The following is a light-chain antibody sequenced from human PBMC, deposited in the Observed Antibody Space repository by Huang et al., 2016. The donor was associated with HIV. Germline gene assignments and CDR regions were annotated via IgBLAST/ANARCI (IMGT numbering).Light chain of an antibody. CDR3: QQRGNWPFT. CDR2: DVS. Sequence: EIVLTQSPATLSLSPGERATLSCRASQSVSTYLAWFQQKRGQSPRLLIYDVSNRATGIPARFRGSGSGTDFTLTISRLEPEDFAVYYCQQRGNWPFTFGQGTRLEIK. J-gene: IGKJ5*01. V-gene: IGKV3-11*01. CDR1: QSVSTY.